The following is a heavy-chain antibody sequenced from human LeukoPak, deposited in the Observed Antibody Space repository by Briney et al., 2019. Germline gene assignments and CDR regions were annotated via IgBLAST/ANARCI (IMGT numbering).Heavy chain of an antibody. J-gene: IGHJ4*02. V-gene: IGHV3-23*01. CDR1: GFTFSNYA. Sequence: GGSLRLSCAASGFTFSNYAMSWVRQAPGEGLEWVSTISGSGDNTYYADSVKGRFTISRDNSKNTLYVQMNSLRADDTAVYYCAKEKVGAMYYFDYWGQGTLVTVSS. CDR3: AKEKVGAMYYFDY. CDR2: ISGSGDNT. D-gene: IGHD1-26*01.